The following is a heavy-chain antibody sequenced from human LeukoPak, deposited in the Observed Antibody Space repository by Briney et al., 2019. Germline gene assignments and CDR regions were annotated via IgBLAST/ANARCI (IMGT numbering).Heavy chain of an antibody. V-gene: IGHV1-69*05. Sequence: GASVKVSCKASGGTFSSYAISWVRQAPGQGLEWMGGIIPIFGTANYAQKFQGRVTITTDESTSTAYMELSSLRSEDTAVYYCARRVKGGSLHDTSWFDYWGQGTLVTVSS. J-gene: IGHJ4*02. CDR3: ARRVKGGSLHDTSWFDY. CDR1: GGTFSSYA. CDR2: IIPIFGTA. D-gene: IGHD2-2*01.